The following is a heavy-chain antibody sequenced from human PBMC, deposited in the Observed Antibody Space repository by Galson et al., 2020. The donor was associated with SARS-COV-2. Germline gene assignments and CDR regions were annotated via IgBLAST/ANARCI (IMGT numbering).Heavy chain of an antibody. D-gene: IGHD3-22*01. CDR2: VSGSGGNT. V-gene: IGHV3-23*01. CDR3: AKQAQDYYDGSGYYGGFDY. CDR1: GFTFSSYA. Sequence: GESLKISCAASGFTFSSYAMTWVRQAPGKGLEWVSTVSGSGGNTYYADSVKGRFTISRDNSKNTLYLQMNSLRAEDTAVYYCAKQAQDYYDGSGYYGGFDYWGQGTLVTVSS. J-gene: IGHJ4*02.